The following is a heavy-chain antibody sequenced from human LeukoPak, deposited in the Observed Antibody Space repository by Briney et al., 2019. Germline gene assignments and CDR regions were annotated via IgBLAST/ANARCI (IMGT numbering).Heavy chain of an antibody. J-gene: IGHJ4*02. V-gene: IGHV1-46*01. D-gene: IGHD6-6*01. Sequence: ASVKVSCKASGGTFSSYAISWVRQAPGQGLEWMGIINPSGGSTSYAQKFQGRVTMTRDMSTSTVYMELSSLRSEDTAVYYCARGYSSSSPFDYWGQGTLVTVSS. CDR3: ARGYSSSSPFDY. CDR1: GGTFSSYA. CDR2: INPSGGST.